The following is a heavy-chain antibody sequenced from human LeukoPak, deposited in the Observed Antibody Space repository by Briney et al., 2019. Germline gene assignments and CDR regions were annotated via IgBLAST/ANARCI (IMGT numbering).Heavy chain of an antibody. V-gene: IGHV1-18*04. CDR1: GYTFTSYG. D-gene: IGHD3-22*01. Sequence: GASVKVSCKASGYTFTSYGISWVRQAPGQGLEWMGWISAYNGNTNYAQKLQGRVTMTTDTSTSTAYMELRSLRSDDTAVYYCARGVSQYYYDSSGYYLWGQGTLVTVSS. CDR3: ARGVSQYYYDSSGYYL. J-gene: IGHJ5*02. CDR2: ISAYNGNT.